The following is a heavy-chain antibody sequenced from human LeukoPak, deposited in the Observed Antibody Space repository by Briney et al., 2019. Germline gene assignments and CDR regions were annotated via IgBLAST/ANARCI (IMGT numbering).Heavy chain of an antibody. D-gene: IGHD1-26*01. CDR2: IYHSGNT. V-gene: IGHV4-39*07. CDR3: ARAEIVGASDY. J-gene: IGHJ4*02. Sequence: SETLSLTCTVSGGSININTYYWGWIRQPPGKGLEWIGSIYHSGNTYYNPSLKSRVTISVDTSKNQFSLKLSSVTAADTAVYYCARAEIVGASDYWGQGTLVTVSS. CDR1: GGSININTYY.